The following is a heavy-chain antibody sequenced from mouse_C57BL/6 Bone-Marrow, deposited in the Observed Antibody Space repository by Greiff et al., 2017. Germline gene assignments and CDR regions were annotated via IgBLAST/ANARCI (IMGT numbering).Heavy chain of an antibody. V-gene: IGHV1-55*01. J-gene: IGHJ4*01. CDR1: GYTFTSYW. Sequence: QVQLQQPGAELVKPGASVKMSCKASGYTFTSYWITWVKQRPGQGLEWIGDIYPGSGSTTYNEKFKSKATLTVDTSSSTAYMQLSSLTSEDSAVYYCAREGVVADYYAMDYWGQGTSVTVSS. CDR2: IYPGSGST. CDR3: AREGVVADYYAMDY. D-gene: IGHD1-1*01.